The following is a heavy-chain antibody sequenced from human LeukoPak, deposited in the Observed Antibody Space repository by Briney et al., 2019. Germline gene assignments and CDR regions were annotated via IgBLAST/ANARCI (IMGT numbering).Heavy chain of an antibody. CDR3: ARDRWLRLGGDY. D-gene: IGHD5-12*01. CDR2: ISAYNGNT. V-gene: IGHV1-18*04. J-gene: IGHJ4*02. Sequence: ASVKVSCKASGYTFTAYYIHWVRQAPGQGLEWVGWISAYNGNTNYAQKLQGRVTMTTDTSTSTAYMELRSLRSDDTAVYYCARDRWLRLGGDYWGQGTLVTVSS. CDR1: GYTFTAYY.